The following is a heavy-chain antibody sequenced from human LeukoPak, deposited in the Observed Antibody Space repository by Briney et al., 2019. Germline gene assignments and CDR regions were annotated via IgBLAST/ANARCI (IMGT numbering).Heavy chain of an antibody. J-gene: IGHJ4*02. V-gene: IGHV3-11*01. D-gene: IGHD3-22*01. CDR2: ISSSGSTI. Sequence: PGGSLRLSCAASGFTFSDYYMSWIRQAPGKGLEWVSYISSSGSTIYYADSVKGRFTISRDNAKNSLYLQMNSLRAEDTALYYCAKSYYYDSSGYYYDYWGQGTLVTVSS. CDR3: AKSYYYDSSGYYYDY. CDR1: GFTFSDYY.